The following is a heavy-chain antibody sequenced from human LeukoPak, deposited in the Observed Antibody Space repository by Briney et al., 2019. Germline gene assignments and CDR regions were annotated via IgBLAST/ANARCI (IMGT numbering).Heavy chain of an antibody. CDR2: ISGSGGST. CDR1: GFTFSSYA. V-gene: IGHV3-23*01. CDR3: VNLYKYTYAYKGPY. D-gene: IGHD5-18*01. Sequence: PGGSLRLSCAASGFTFSSYAMSWVRQAPGKGLEWVSAISGSGGSTYYADSVKGRFTISRDNSKNTLYLQVNSLRAEDTAVYYCVNLYKYTYAYKGPYWGQGALVTVSS. J-gene: IGHJ4*02.